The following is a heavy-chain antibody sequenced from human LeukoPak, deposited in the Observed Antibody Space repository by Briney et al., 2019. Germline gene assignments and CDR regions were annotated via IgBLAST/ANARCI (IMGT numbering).Heavy chain of an antibody. CDR1: GYSISTDDYY. CDR3: ARGGFTYSTDY. D-gene: IGHD2-21*01. Sequence: SETLSLTCTVSGYSISTDDYYWSWIRQPPGNGLGWIGYIYYTGSTHYNPSLKSRVTISVDTSKNQFSLMLNSVTTADTAVYYCARGGFTYSTDYWGEGTLVTVSS. V-gene: IGHV4-30-4*01. CDR2: IYYTGST. J-gene: IGHJ4*02.